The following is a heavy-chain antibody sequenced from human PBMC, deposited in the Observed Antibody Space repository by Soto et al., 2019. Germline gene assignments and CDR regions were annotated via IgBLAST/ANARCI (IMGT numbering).Heavy chain of an antibody. D-gene: IGHD2-15*01. CDR3: ARRYGGTFDY. CDR1: DGSISSSSYY. J-gene: IGHJ4*02. Sequence: SETLSLTGTVSDGSISSSSYYWGWIRQPPGKGLEWIGSIYYSGSTYYNPSLKSRVTISVDTSKNQFSLKLSSVTAADTAVYYCARRYGGTFDYWGQGTLVTVSS. CDR2: IYYSGST. V-gene: IGHV4-39*01.